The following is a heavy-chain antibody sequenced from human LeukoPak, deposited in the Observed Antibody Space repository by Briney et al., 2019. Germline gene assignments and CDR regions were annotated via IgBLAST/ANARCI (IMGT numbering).Heavy chain of an antibody. V-gene: IGHV3-21*01. J-gene: IGHJ3*02. Sequence: GGSLRLSCAASGFTFNTYRMNWVRLAPGKGLEWVSSITSGGTNMFYADSVRGRFTISRDNAKNSLYLQMNSLRAEDTAVYYCARDRGDAFDIWGQGTMVTVSS. D-gene: IGHD3-10*01. CDR1: GFTFNTYR. CDR3: ARDRGDAFDI. CDR2: ITSGGTNM.